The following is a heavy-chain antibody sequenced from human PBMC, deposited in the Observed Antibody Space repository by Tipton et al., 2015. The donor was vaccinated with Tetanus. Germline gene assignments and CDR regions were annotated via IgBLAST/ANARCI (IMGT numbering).Heavy chain of an antibody. J-gene: IGHJ6*02. Sequence: SLRLSCAASGFTFDDYAMHWVRQAPGKGLEWVSGISWNSGSIGYADSVKGRFTISRDNAKNSLYLQMNSLRAEDTALYYCAKDNGPHYYYYGMDVRGQGTTVTVSS. V-gene: IGHV3-9*01. CDR1: GFTFDDYA. CDR3: AKDNGPHYYYYGMDV. CDR2: ISWNSGSI.